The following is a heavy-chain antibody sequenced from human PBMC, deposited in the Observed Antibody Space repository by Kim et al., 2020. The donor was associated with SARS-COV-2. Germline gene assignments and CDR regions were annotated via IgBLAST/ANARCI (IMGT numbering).Heavy chain of an antibody. J-gene: IGHJ4*02. V-gene: IGHV3-23*01. CDR3: AKDSDSSSWYGQTFYYFDY. D-gene: IGHD6-13*01. CDR2: ISGSGGST. Sequence: GGSLRLSCAASGFTFSSYAMSWVRQAPGKGLEWVSAISGSGGSTYYADSVKGRFTISRDNSKNTLYLQMNSLRAEDTAVYYCAKDSDSSSWYGQTFYYFDYCGQGTLVPVSS. CDR1: GFTFSSYA.